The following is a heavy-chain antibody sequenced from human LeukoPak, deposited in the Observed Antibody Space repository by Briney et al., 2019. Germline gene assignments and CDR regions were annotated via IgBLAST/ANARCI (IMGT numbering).Heavy chain of an antibody. Sequence: PSETLSLTCTVSGGSISSYYWSWIRRPAGKGLEWIGRIYTSGSTNYNPSLKSRVTMSVDTSKNQFSLKLSSVTAADTAVYYCARGYDYGDYGVDYWGQGTLVTVSS. CDR2: IYTSGST. CDR1: GGSISSYY. CDR3: ARGYDYGDYGVDY. J-gene: IGHJ4*02. D-gene: IGHD4-17*01. V-gene: IGHV4-4*07.